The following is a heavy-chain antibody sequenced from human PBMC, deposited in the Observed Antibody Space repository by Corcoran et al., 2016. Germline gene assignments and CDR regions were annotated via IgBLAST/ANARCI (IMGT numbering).Heavy chain of an antibody. CDR1: GYTFTSYD. Sequence: QVQLVQSGAEVKKPGASVKVSCKASGYTFTSYDINWVRQATGQGLEWMGWMNPNSGNTGYAQKFQGRVTMTRNTSISPAYMELSSLRSEDTAGYDWGRRNDGAGEYWGQGTLVTVAS. V-gene: IGHV1-8*01. CDR2: MNPNSGNT. J-gene: IGHJ4*02. CDR3: GRRNDGAGEY. D-gene: IGHD1-1*01.